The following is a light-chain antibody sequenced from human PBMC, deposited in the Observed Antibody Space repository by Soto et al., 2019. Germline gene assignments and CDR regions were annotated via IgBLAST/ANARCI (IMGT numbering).Light chain of an antibody. Sequence: QSALTQPASVSVSPGQSITISCTGSGSDIGGYNLVSWYQHHPGKVPKLVIFEAYKRPSGVSDRFSGSKSGNTASLTISGLQAGDEADYYCLSYAGTDTWIFGGGTQLTVL. J-gene: IGLJ2*01. CDR3: LSYAGTDTWI. CDR2: EAY. CDR1: GSDIGGYNL. V-gene: IGLV2-23*01.